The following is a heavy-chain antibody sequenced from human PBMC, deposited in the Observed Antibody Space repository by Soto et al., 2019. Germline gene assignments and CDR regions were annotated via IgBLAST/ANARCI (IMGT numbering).Heavy chain of an antibody. D-gene: IGHD2-8*01. CDR3: ARGYCTSGTCPPLDY. J-gene: IGHJ4*02. V-gene: IGHV3-7*03. Sequence: EVQLVESGGDLVQPGESLRLSCTTSGFIFSDYWMTWVRQAPGKGLEWVANINKDGTQMSYLDSVKGRFTVSRDNAKNSLYLQMNYPRAEDAAVYYCARGYCTSGTCPPLDYWGQGTLVTVSS. CDR1: GFIFSDYW. CDR2: INKDGTQM.